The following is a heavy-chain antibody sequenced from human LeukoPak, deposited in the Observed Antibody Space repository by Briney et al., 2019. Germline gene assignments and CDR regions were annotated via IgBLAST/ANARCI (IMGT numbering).Heavy chain of an antibody. CDR1: GGSISSGGYS. J-gene: IGHJ6*02. CDR2: IYHSGST. CDR3: ARGVQYCSSTSCYEYYYGMDV. Sequence: SETLSLTCAVSGGSISSGGYSWSWIRQPPGKGLEWIGYIYHSGSTYYNPSLKSRVTISVDRSKNQFSLKLSSVTAADTAVYYCARGVQYCSSTSCYEYYYGMDVWGQGTTVTVSS. D-gene: IGHD2-2*01. V-gene: IGHV4-30-2*01.